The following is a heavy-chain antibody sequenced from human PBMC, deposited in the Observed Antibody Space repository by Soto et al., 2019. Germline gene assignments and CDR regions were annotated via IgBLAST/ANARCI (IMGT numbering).Heavy chain of an antibody. J-gene: IGHJ4*02. V-gene: IGHV4-30-2*03. D-gene: IGHD2-21*02. CDR3: ARQRTSVVTQAYFDV. CDR1: VVSIRSGFDS. Sequence: SETRSLTCAVSVVSIRSGFDSWRWIRQPPGKGLEWIGNIYYSGSTYNNPSLRSRVSMSIDTSKDQFSLKLKSVTAADTALYFCARQRTSVVTQAYFDVWGPGSLVTVSA. CDR2: IYYSGST.